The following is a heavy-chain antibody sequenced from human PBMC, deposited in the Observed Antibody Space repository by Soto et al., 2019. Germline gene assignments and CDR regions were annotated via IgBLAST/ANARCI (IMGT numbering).Heavy chain of an antibody. V-gene: IGHV3-49*04. CDR2: IRSKAYGGTT. CDR3: TRDRGSHSSSWSVGFYYYYYGMDV. CDR1: GFTFGDYA. J-gene: IGHJ6*02. Sequence: GGSLRLSCTAFGFTFGDYAMSWVRQARGKGLEWVRFIRSKAYGGTTEYAASVKGRFTISRDDSKSIAYLQMNSLKTEDTAVYYCTRDRGSHSSSWSVGFYYYYYGMDVWGQGTTVTVPS. D-gene: IGHD6-13*01.